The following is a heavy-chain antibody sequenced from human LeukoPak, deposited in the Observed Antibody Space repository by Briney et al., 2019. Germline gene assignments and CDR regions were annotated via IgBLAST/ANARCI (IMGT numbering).Heavy chain of an antibody. CDR1: GGSFSGYY. V-gene: IGHV4-34*01. CDR3: AREGYYYDSSGYYYVAFDY. CDR2: INHSGST. J-gene: IGHJ4*02. D-gene: IGHD3-22*01. Sequence: KTSETLSLTCAVYGGSFSGYYWSWIRQPPGKGLEWIGEINHSGSTNYNPSLKSRVTISVDTSKNQFSLKLSSVTAADTAVYYCAREGYYYDSSGYYYVAFDYWGQGTLVTVSS.